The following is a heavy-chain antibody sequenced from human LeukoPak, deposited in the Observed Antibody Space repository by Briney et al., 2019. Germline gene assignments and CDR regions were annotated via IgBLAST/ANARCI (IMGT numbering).Heavy chain of an antibody. CDR2: ISYDGSNK. CDR1: GFTFSSYG. J-gene: IGHJ4*02. D-gene: IGHD6-13*01. Sequence: PGGSLRLSCAASGFTFSSYGMHWVRQAPGKGLEWVAVISYDGSNKYYADSVKGRFTISRDNSKNTLYLQMNSLRAEDTAVYYCAKDPSNEAAAGTLMGGQGTLVTVSS. V-gene: IGHV3-30*18. CDR3: AKDPSNEAAAGTLM.